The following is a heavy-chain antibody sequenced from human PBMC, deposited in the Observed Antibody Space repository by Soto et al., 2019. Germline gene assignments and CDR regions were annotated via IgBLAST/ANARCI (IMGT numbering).Heavy chain of an antibody. CDR2: ISGSGGRT. CDR1: GFTFSTYA. CDR3: AKERDSRGYYDY. D-gene: IGHD2-21*01. Sequence: EVQLLESGGALVQPGGSLRLSCAASGFTFSTYAMTWVRPAPGTGLDWVSAISGSGGRTYYADSVKGRFTISRDNSKNKLYLQMNSLRAEDTAVYYCAKERDSRGYYDYLGQGTLVTVSS. V-gene: IGHV3-23*01. J-gene: IGHJ4*02.